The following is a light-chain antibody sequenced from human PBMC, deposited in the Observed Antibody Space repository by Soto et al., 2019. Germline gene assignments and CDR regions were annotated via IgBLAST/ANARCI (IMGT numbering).Light chain of an antibody. CDR2: TAS. CDR1: QTIGKY. V-gene: IGKV1-39*01. Sequence: DIQMTQSPSSLSASVGDRVTITCRPSQTIGKYLNWYRQKPGQAPKLLIYTASTLPSGVPSRFSGSRPGTNFTLTISSLQPEDFATYYCQQSYNTPQTFGQGTKVEI. J-gene: IGKJ1*01. CDR3: QQSYNTPQT.